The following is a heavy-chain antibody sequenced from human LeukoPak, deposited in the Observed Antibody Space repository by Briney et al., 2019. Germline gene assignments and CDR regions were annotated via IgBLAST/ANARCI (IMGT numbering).Heavy chain of an antibody. V-gene: IGHV3-23*01. D-gene: IGHD3-22*01. CDR3: AKVRTDYYDSSGHAEYTQH. Sequence: GGSLRLSCAASGFTFSSYAMSWVRQAPGKGLEWVSAISGSGGSTYYADSVKGRFTISRDNSKNTLYLQMNSLRAEDTAVYYCAKVRTDYYDSSGHAEYTQHWGQGTLVTVSS. CDR1: GFTFSSYA. J-gene: IGHJ1*01. CDR2: ISGSGGST.